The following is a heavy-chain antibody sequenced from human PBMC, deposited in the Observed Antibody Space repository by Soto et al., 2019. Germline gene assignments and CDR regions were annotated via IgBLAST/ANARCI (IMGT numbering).Heavy chain of an antibody. J-gene: IGHJ6*03. CDR1: GFTFSSYA. CDR2: ISGSGGST. D-gene: IGHD3-3*01. V-gene: IGHV3-23*01. CDR3: ARCPSSITIFGVPSRPPCYMDV. Sequence: GGSLRLSCAASGFTFSSYAMSWVRQAPGKGLEWVSAISGSGGSTYYADSVKGQVTISADKSISTAYLQWSSLKASDTAMYYCARCPSSITIFGVPSRPPCYMDVWGKGTTVTVSS.